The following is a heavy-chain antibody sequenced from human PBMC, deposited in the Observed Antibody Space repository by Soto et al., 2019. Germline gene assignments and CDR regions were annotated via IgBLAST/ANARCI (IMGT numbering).Heavy chain of an antibody. J-gene: IGHJ4*02. V-gene: IGHV1-69*04. CDR2: IFPLLAMV. Sequence: QVHLVQSGAEMKKPGSSVKVSCKVSGGDLTNSGISWVRQAPGQGLEWMGGIFPLLAMVDYSQKFQGIVTITADESTNTAYMGLGSLRSEDTAVYYCAKEDRAGFKSWGQGTLVIVSS. CDR1: GGDLTNSG. D-gene: IGHD6-13*01. CDR3: AKEDRAGFKS.